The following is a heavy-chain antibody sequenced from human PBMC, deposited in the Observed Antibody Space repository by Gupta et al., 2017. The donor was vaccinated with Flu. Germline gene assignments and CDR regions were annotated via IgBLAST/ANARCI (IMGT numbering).Heavy chain of an antibody. D-gene: IGHD6-13*01. J-gene: IGHJ6*02. V-gene: IGHV3-33*01. CDR1: GFTFSSYG. CDR2: IWYDGSNK. CDR3: ARDLSPVTPPHYSSSWFRNYYYYGMDV. Sequence: QVQLVESGGGVVQPGRSLRLSCAASGFTFSSYGMHWVRQAPGQGLEWVAVIWYDGSNKYYADSVKGRFTISRDNSKNTLYLQMNSLRAEDTAVYYCARDLSPVTPPHYSSSWFRNYYYYGMDVWGQGTTVTVSS.